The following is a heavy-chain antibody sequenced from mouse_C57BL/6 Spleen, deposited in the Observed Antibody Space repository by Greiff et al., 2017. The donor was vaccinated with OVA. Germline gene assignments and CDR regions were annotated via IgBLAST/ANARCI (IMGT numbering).Heavy chain of an antibody. D-gene: IGHD2-5*01. CDR1: GYTFTSYW. J-gene: IGHJ3*01. CDR2: IYPGSGST. V-gene: IGHV1-55*01. Sequence: VQLQQSGAELVKPGASVKMSCKASGYTFTSYWITWVKQRPGQGLEWIGDIYPGSGSTNYNEKFKSKATLTVDTSSSTAYMQLSSLTSEDSAVYYCARDSNYAAWFAYWGQGTLVTVSA. CDR3: ARDSNYAAWFAY.